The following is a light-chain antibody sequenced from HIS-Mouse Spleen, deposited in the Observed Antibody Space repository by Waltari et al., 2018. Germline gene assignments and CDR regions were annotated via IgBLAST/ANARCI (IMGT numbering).Light chain of an antibody. CDR2: EDS. V-gene: IGLV3-10*01. CDR1: ALPKKY. CDR3: YSTDSSGNHRV. J-gene: IGLJ2*01. Sequence: SYELTQPPSVSVSPGQTARITCSGDALPKKYAYWYQQKSGQAPVLVIYEDSKRTTGIPWGVSGSRSGTMATLTISGAQVEDEADYYCYSTDSSGNHRVFGGGTKLTVL.